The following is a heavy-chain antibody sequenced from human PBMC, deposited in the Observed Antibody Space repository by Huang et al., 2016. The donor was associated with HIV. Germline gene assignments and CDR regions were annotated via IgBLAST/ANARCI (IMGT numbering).Heavy chain of an antibody. V-gene: IGHV5-51*01. CDR2: IDPGYSDT. D-gene: IGHD3-10*01. CDR3: ARLIGSPSFYYGLDV. J-gene: IGHJ6*02. CDR1: GDRFRSNW. Sequence: EVQLVQSGAEVKKPGESLKISCKGSGDRFRSNWIGGVSQMPGKGLEWMGIIDPGYSDTRYSPSFQGKVTIAADKSINTAYLQWSSLKASDTAMYYCARLIGSPSFYYGLDVWGQGTTVTVSS.